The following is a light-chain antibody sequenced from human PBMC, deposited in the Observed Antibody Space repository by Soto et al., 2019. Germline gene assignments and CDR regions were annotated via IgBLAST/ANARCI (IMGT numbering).Light chain of an antibody. CDR2: DSH. V-gene: IGKV3-11*01. CDR1: QSVSSY. J-gene: IGKJ5*01. Sequence: LQLTQSPATLTFSPCEIAPLSSSSSQSVSSYLAWYQQKPGQAPRLLICDSHNRATVIPARFSGSGSGTDFTLTISSLQSEDFAVYYCQQYHNRRAIPFAQGTRLEIK. CDR3: QQYHNRRAIP.